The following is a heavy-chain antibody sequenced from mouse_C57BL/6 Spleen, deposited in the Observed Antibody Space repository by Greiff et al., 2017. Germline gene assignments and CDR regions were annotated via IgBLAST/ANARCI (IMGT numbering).Heavy chain of an antibody. CDR3: ARESIHWYFDV. J-gene: IGHJ1*03. Sequence: EVKVVESEGGLVQPGSSMKLSCTASGFTFSDYYMAWVRQVPEKGLEWVANINYDGSSTYYLDSLKSRFIISRDNAKNILYLQMSSLKSEDTATYYCARESIHWYFDVWGTGTTVTVSS. D-gene: IGHD2-10*02. CDR2: INYDGSST. CDR1: GFTFSDYY. V-gene: IGHV5-16*01.